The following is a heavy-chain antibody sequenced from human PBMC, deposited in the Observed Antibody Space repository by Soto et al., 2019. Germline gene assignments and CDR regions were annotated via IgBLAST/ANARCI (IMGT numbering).Heavy chain of an antibody. V-gene: IGHV2-5*02. CDR2: IYGDDDK. Sequence: QITLKESGPSLVKATQTLTLTCTFSGFSLTTTGVGVGWIRQPPGKALEWLALIYGDDDKRYNPSLKSRLTITNDTSKNQVVLTMTNMDPVDTATYYCANRWGSSRFNYWGQGTLVTVSS. CDR3: ANRWGSSRFNY. J-gene: IGHJ4*02. D-gene: IGHD3-16*01. CDR1: GFSLTTTGVG.